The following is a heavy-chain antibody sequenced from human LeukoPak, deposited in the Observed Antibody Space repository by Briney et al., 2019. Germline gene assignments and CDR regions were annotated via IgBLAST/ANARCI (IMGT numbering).Heavy chain of an antibody. V-gene: IGHV3-30*18. Sequence: GRSLRLSCAASGFTFSSYGMHWVRQAPGKGLEWVAVISYDGSNKCYADSVKGRFTISRDNSKNTLYLQMNSLRAEDTAVYYCAKDGCTNGVCYYFDYWGQGTLVTVSS. CDR3: AKDGCTNGVCYYFDY. J-gene: IGHJ4*02. CDR2: ISYDGSNK. CDR1: GFTFSSYG. D-gene: IGHD2-8*01.